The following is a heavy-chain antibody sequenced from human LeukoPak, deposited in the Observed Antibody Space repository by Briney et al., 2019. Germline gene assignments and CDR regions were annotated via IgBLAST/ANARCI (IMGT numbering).Heavy chain of an antibody. Sequence: GESLKISCKGSGYSFTSYGISWVRQAPGQGLEWMGWISAYNGNTNYAQKLQGRVTMTTDTSTSTAYMELSSLRSEDTAVYYCASPIAAAGTWNFDYWGQGTLVTVSS. J-gene: IGHJ4*02. CDR2: ISAYNGNT. CDR3: ASPIAAAGTWNFDY. V-gene: IGHV1-18*01. CDR1: GYSFTSYG. D-gene: IGHD6-13*01.